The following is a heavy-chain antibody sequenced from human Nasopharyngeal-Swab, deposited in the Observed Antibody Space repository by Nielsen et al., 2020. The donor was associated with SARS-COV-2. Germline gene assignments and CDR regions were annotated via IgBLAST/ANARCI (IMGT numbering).Heavy chain of an antibody. D-gene: IGHD2-2*01. CDR3: ARGGGSTSNGAFDI. CDR1: RYTFTSYT. CDR2: MNPNSGNT. J-gene: IGHJ3*02. V-gene: IGHV1-8*02. Sequence: SVTVPCKASRYTFTSYTMHSLRQPTGQGLKWMGWMNPNSGNTGYAQKFQGRVTMTRNTSISTAYMELSSLRSEDTAVCYCARGGGSTSNGAFDIWGQGTMVTVAS.